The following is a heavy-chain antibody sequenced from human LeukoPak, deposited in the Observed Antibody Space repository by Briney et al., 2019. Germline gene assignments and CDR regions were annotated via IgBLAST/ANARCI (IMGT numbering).Heavy chain of an antibody. V-gene: IGHV4-59*12. CDR2: IYYSGST. J-gene: IGHJ4*02. CDR3: ARSDGYNWAY. D-gene: IGHD5-24*01. CDR1: GGSISSYY. Sequence: SETLSLTCTVSGGSISSYYWSWIRQPPGKGLEWIGYIYYSGSTNYNPSLKSRVTISVDTSKNQFSLKLSSVTAADTAVYFCARSDGYNWAYWGQGTLVTVSS.